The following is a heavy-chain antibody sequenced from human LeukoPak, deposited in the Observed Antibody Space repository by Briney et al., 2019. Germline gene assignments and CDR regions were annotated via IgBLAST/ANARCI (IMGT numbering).Heavy chain of an antibody. D-gene: IGHD2-2*01. CDR1: GYTFTGYY. J-gene: IGHJ4*02. Sequence: ASVKVSCKASGYTFTGYYMHWVRQAPGQGLEWMGWINPNSGGTNYAQKFQGRVTMTRDTSISTAYMELSRLRSDDTAVYYCARARCSSTSCYLLFWGQGTLVTVSS. CDR2: INPNSGGT. CDR3: ARARCSSTSCYLLF. V-gene: IGHV1-2*02.